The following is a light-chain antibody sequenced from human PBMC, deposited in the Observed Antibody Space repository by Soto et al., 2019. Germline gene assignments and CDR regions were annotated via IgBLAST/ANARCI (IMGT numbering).Light chain of an antibody. V-gene: IGLV2-14*01. Sequence: QSALTQPASVSGSPGQSITISCTGTSSDVGGYNYVSWYQQYPGKAPKLMIYDVSNRPSGVSNRFSGSKSGNTASLTISGLQAEDEADYYCSSYATSTTLFGGGTQLTVL. CDR3: SSYATSTTL. CDR1: SSDVGGYNY. CDR2: DVS. J-gene: IGLJ2*01.